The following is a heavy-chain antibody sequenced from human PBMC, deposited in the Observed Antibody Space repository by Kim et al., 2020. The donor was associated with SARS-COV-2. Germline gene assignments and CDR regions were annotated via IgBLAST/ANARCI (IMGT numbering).Heavy chain of an antibody. CDR1: GFSFSTYW. D-gene: IGHD2-2*01. V-gene: IGHV3-74*01. CDR3: ARPSSTTCPCYYMDV. CDR2: ISRDGSST. Sequence: GGSLRLSCAASGFSFSTYWMYWVRQAPGKGLVWVSRISRDGSSTNYADSVKGRFTISRDNANNTLYLQMNSLRAEDTAVYYCARPSSTTCPCYYMDVWGQKTTVTVYS. J-gene: IGHJ6*03.